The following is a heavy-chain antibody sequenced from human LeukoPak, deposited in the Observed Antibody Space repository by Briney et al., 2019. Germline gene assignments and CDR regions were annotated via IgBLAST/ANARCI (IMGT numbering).Heavy chain of an antibody. V-gene: IGHV3-21*04. CDR1: GFTFSDYS. CDR2: ITSSSSYI. CDR3: ARASRWYWAFDI. Sequence: PGGSLRLSCAASGFTFSDYSMNWVRQAPGRGLEWVSSITSSSSYIYYGDSVKGRFTISRDNAKNSLYLQMNSLRAEDTAVYYCARASRWYWAFDIWGQGTMVTVSS. D-gene: IGHD6-13*01. J-gene: IGHJ3*02.